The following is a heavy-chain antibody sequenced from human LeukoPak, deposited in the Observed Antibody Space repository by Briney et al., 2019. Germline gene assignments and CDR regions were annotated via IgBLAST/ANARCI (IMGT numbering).Heavy chain of an antibody. V-gene: IGHV1-8*03. J-gene: IGHJ5*02. CDR1: GYTFTGYY. CDR2: INPNSGNT. CDR3: AKPTEDHSSSWSAKPNWFDP. Sequence: ASVKVSCKASGYTFTGYYMHWVRQAPGQGLEWMGWINPNSGNTGYAQKFQGRVTITRNTSISTAYMELSSLRSEDTAVYYCAKPTEDHSSSWSAKPNWFDPWGQGTLVTVSS. D-gene: IGHD6-13*01.